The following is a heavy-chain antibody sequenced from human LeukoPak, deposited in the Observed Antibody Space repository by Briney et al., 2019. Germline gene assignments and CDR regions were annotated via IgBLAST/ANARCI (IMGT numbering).Heavy chain of an antibody. D-gene: IGHD7-27*01. J-gene: IGHJ4*02. CDR1: GGSISSGSYY. CDR2: IYTSGST. Sequence: ASQTLSLTCTVSGGSISSGSYYWSWIRQPAGKGLEWIGRIYTSGSTNYNPSLKSRVTISVDTSKNQFSLKLSSVTAADTAVYYCARVPPVSSRGLWGLMTRPNFDYWGQGTLVTVSS. V-gene: IGHV4-61*02. CDR3: ARVPPVSSRGLWGLMTRPNFDY.